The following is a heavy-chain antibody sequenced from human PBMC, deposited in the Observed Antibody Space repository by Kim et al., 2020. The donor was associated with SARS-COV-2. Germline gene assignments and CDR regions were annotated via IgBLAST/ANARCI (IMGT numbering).Heavy chain of an antibody. CDR2: ISSDGSNK. CDR3: AKDLTFCGGDCYSHFYNMDV. Sequence: GGSLRLSCAASGFTFNSYGMHWVRQAPGMGLAWVAVISSDGSNKYYVDSVKGRFTISRDNSKNTLFLQMNSLRDEDTAVYYCAKDLTFCGGDCYSHFYNMDVWGQGTTVTVSS. CDR1: GFTFNSYG. D-gene: IGHD2-21*02. J-gene: IGHJ6*03. V-gene: IGHV3-30*18.